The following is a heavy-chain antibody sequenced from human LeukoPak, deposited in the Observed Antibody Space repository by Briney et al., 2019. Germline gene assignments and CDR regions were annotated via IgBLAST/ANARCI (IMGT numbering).Heavy chain of an antibody. J-gene: IGHJ3*02. CDR2: IIPIFGTA. CDR1: GGTFSSYA. V-gene: IGHV1-69*13. CDR3: ARRGPKGSYAFDI. Sequence: SVKVSCRASGGTFSSYAISWVRQAPGQGLEWMGGIIPIFGTANYAQKFQGRVTTTADESTSTAYMELSSLRSEDTAVYYCARRGPKGSYAFDIWGQGTMVTVSS.